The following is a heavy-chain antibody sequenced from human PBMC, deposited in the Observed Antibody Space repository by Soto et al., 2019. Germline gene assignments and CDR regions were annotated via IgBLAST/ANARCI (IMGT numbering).Heavy chain of an antibody. V-gene: IGHV1-18*01. D-gene: IGHD2-8*01. J-gene: IGHJ6*02. CDR2: ISGCNGDT. CDR1: GYTFTRYG. Sequence: GASVKVSCKASGYTFTRYGISWVRQAPGQGLEWMGWISGCNGDTNYAQKFQGRVSMTIDTSTTTAYMELRSLTSDDTAVYYCAKNGQPPYYYYGLDVWGQGTKVTV. CDR3: AKNGQPPYYYYGLDV.